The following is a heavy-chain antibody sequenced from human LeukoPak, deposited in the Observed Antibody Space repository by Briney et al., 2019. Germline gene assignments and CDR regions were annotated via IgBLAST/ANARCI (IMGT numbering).Heavy chain of an antibody. V-gene: IGHV3-23*01. D-gene: IGHD2-15*01. CDR3: AKDLLSGGNCYSIFQC. J-gene: IGHJ4*02. Sequence: GGSLRLSCAASGFTFSSFAMNWVRQAPGKGLEWVSSISGGGDSTYYADSVKGRFTISRDNSKNTLYLQMNSLRAEDTALYYCAKDLLSGGNCYSIFQCWGQGPLVTVSS. CDR2: ISGGGDST. CDR1: GFTFSSFA.